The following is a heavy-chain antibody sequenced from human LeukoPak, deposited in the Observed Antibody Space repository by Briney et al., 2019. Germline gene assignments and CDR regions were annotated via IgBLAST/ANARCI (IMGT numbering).Heavy chain of an antibody. V-gene: IGHV4-34*01. CDR1: GGSFSGYY. CDR2: INHSGST. J-gene: IGHJ1*01. CDR3: AQTAGADYYSSGSVPHQH. Sequence: SETLSLTCAVYGGSFSGYYWSWIRQPPGKGLEWIGEINHSGSTNYNPSLKSRVTISVDTSKNQFSLKPSSVTAADTAVYYCAQTAGADYYSSGSVPHQHWGQGTLVTVSS. D-gene: IGHD3-10*01.